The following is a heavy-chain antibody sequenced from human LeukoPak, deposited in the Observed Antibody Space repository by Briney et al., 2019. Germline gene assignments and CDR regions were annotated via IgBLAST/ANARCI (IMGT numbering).Heavy chain of an antibody. CDR1: GGSISSSSYY. V-gene: IGHV4-39*01. J-gene: IGHJ4*02. CDR2: IYYSGST. Sequence: SETLSPTCTVSGGSISSSSYYWGWIRQPPGKGLEWIGSIYYSGSTYYNPSLKSRVTISVDTSKNQFSLKLSSVTAADTAVYYCARQTSPSNYYDSSGYYIDYWGQGTLVTVSS. D-gene: IGHD3-22*01. CDR3: ARQTSPSNYYDSSGYYIDY.